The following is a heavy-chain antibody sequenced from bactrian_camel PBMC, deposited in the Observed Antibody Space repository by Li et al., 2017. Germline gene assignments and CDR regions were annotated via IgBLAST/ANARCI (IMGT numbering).Heavy chain of an antibody. D-gene: IGHD8*01. Sequence: HVQLVESGGGSVQAGGSLRLSCAASLPRYMRRCMGWFRQAPGNEREGVATMDTGGGDTYYADSVKGRFTISQDRRTNMVYLDMNSLKPEDTAVYYCAAVRRRPPPNFVLCPLYEYNYWGPGTQVTVS. J-gene: IGHJ4*01. CDR2: MDTGGGDT. CDR1: LPRYMRRC. CDR3: AAVRRRPPPNFVLCPLYEYNY. V-gene: IGHV3-3*01.